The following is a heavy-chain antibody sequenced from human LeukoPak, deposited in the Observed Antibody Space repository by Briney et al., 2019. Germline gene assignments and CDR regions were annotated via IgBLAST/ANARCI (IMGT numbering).Heavy chain of an antibody. CDR2: IYYSGST. Sequence: PGGSLRLSCAASGFTFSSYAMSWIRQPPGKGLEWIGYIYYSGSTNYNPSLKSRVTISVDTSKNQFSLKLSSVTAADTAVYYCARPGIAASHIDAFDIWGQGTMVTVSS. CDR3: ARPGIAASHIDAFDI. J-gene: IGHJ3*02. V-gene: IGHV4-59*01. D-gene: IGHD6-13*01. CDR1: GFTFSSYA.